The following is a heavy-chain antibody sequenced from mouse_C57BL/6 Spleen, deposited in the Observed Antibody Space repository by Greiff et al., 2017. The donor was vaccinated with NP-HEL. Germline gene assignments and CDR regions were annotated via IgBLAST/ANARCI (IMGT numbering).Heavy chain of an antibody. V-gene: IGHV5-17*01. J-gene: IGHJ2*01. CDR3: ARLDLYYFDY. CDR1: GFTFSDYG. Sequence: EVKLQESGGGLVKPGGSLKLSCAASGFTFSDYGMHWVRQAPEKGLEWVAYISSGSSTIYYADTVKGRFTISRDNAKNTLFLQMTSLRSEDTAMYYCARLDLYYFDYWGQGTTLTVSS. CDR2: ISSGSSTI.